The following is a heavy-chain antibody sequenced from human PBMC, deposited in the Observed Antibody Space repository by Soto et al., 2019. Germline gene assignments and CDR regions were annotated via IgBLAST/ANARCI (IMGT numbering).Heavy chain of an antibody. CDR3: ARRSYCGGDCTIRPYDYFGLDV. D-gene: IGHD2-21*02. V-gene: IGHV3-13*04. Sequence: PGGSLRLSCAASGFTFSSYDMHWVRQATGKGLEWVSAIGTAGDTYYPGSVKGRFTISRENAKNSLYLQMNSLRAGDTAVYYCARRSYCGGDCTIRPYDYFGLDVWGQGTTVTVSS. CDR2: IGTAGDT. CDR1: GFTFSSYD. J-gene: IGHJ6*02.